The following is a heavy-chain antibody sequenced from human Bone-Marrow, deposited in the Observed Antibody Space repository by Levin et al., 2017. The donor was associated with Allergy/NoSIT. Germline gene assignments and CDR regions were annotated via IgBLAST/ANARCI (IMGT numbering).Heavy chain of an antibody. CDR1: GYSFTDFY. D-gene: IGHD3-22*01. V-gene: IGHV1-2*02. J-gene: IGHJ3*02. CDR2: ISPNSGGT. Sequence: GESLKISCKASGYSFTDFYLHWIRQAPRQGLEWMGWISPNSGGTNYAQKFQGRVTMSRDTSISTAYMELSRLRSDDTAVYYCSRRPHYYDSSGYYGSHAFDIWGQGTMVTVSS. CDR3: SRRPHYYDSSGYYGSHAFDI.